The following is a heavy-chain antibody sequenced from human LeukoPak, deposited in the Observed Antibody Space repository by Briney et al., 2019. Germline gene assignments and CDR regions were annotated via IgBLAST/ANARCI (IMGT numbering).Heavy chain of an antibody. V-gene: IGHV4-34*01. D-gene: IGHD6-13*01. Sequence: SETLSLTCAVYGGSFSGYYWSWIRQPPGKGLEWIGEINHSGSTNYNPSLKSRVTISVDMSKNQFSLKLSSVTAADTAVYYCARAPSSWKWFDPWGQGTLVTVSS. CDR3: ARAPSSWKWFDP. CDR1: GGSFSGYY. J-gene: IGHJ5*02. CDR2: INHSGST.